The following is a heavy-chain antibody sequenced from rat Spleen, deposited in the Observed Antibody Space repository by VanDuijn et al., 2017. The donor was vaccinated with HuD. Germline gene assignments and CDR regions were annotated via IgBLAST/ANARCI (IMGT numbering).Heavy chain of an antibody. CDR2: ISIGGDIT. V-gene: IGHV5-25*01. D-gene: IGHD4-1*01. CDR3: ARHYGGLDY. J-gene: IGHJ2*01. CDR1: GFTFTNYY. Sequence: EVRLGQSGGGLVPPGRSMKLSCAVSGFTFTNYYMAWVRQAPTKGLEWVASISIGGDITYYRDSVKGRFTISRDNAKSTLYLQMDSLRSEDTATYYCARHYGGLDYWGQGVMVTVSS.